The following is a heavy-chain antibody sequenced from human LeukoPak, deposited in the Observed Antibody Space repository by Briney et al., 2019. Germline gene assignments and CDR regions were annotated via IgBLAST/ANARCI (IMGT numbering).Heavy chain of an antibody. CDR2: IDHTGST. V-gene: IGHV4-59*01. D-gene: IGHD4-11*01. CDR3: ARGRVSSSTRYSTYYYYFYMDV. Sequence: TSETLSLTCTVSDDSITIYYWSWIRQPQGKGLEWIGYIDHTGSTNYNPSLNSRVTISRDTSKNHLSLKLSSATAADPAVYFCARGRVSSSTRYSTYYYYFYMDVWGKGTTVTVSS. CDR1: DDSITIYY. J-gene: IGHJ6*03.